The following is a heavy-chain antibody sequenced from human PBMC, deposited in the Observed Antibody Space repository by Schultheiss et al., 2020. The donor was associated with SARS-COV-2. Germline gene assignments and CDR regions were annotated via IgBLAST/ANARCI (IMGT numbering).Heavy chain of an antibody. D-gene: IGHD6-19*01. CDR1: GYSFTSYW. Sequence: GGSLRLSCKGSGYSFTSYWIGWVRQMPGKGLEWMGIIYPGDSDTRYSPSFQGQVTISADKSISTAYLQWSSLKASDTAMYYCAIPSGPIIAVAAADYWGQGTLVTVSS. CDR2: IYPGDSDT. V-gene: IGHV5-51*01. J-gene: IGHJ4*02. CDR3: AIPSGPIIAVAAADY.